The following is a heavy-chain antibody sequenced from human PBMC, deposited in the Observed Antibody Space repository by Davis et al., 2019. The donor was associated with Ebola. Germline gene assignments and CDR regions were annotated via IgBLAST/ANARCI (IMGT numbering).Heavy chain of an antibody. Sequence: ASVKVSCKASGYTFTTYGISWVRQAPGQGLEWMGWSSAYNGNKNYAQKFQDRVTLTTDASTGTAYMELRSLRSDDTAVYYCAREEHIVVVTATFHYYGMDVWGQGTTVTVSS. CDR2: SSAYNGNK. J-gene: IGHJ6*02. CDR1: GYTFTTYG. V-gene: IGHV1-18*01. D-gene: IGHD2-21*02. CDR3: AREEHIVVVTATFHYYGMDV.